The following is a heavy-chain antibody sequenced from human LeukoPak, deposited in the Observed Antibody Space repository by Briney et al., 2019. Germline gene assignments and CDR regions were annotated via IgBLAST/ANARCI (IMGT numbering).Heavy chain of an antibody. V-gene: IGHV4-30-4*01. D-gene: IGHD6-13*01. CDR3: ARGRSSSWSSFDY. CDR1: GDSISSGDYC. Sequence: PSQTLSLTCTVSGDSISSGDYCRSWIRQPPGKCLEWIEYIYNNGRTYYNPSLKSRVTISVDTSKNLFSLKVSSVTAADAAVYYCARGRSSSWSSFDYWGQGTLVTVSS. J-gene: IGHJ4*02. CDR2: IYNNGRT.